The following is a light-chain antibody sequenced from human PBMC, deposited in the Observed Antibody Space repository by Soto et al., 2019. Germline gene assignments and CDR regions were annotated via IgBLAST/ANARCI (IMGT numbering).Light chain of an antibody. J-gene: IGLJ2*01. CDR3: SSYTSSSTPHVV. CDR1: SSDVGGYDY. Sequence: QSALTQPASVSGSPGQSITISCTGTSSDVGGYDYVSWYQQHPGKAPKLMIYDVSNRPSGVSNRFSGSKSGNTASLTISGLQAEDEADYYCSSYTSSSTPHVVFGGGTKLTVL. V-gene: IGLV2-14*01. CDR2: DVS.